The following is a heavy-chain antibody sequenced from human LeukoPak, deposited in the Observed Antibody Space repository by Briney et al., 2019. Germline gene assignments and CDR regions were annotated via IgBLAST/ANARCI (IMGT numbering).Heavy chain of an antibody. V-gene: IGHV3-23*01. Sequence: GGSLRLSCAASGFTFSNYAMSWFRQAPGKGLEWVSAIRGSGGSTYYADSVKGRFTISRDNSKNTLYLQMNSLRAEDTAVYYCARADILTGYQDDYWGREPWSPSPQ. D-gene: IGHD3-9*01. J-gene: IGHJ4*02. CDR3: ARADILTGYQDDY. CDR1: GFTFSNYA. CDR2: IRGSGGST.